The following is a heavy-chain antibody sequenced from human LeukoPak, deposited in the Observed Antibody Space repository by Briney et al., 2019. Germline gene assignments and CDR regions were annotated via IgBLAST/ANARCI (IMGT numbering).Heavy chain of an antibody. D-gene: IGHD1-26*01. CDR2: ISSSSSYI. V-gene: IGHV3-21*01. CDR1: GFTFSSYS. J-gene: IGHJ6*03. Sequence: GGSLRLSCAASGFTFSSYSMTWVRQAPGKGLEWVSSISSSSSYIYYADSVKGRFTISTDNAKNSLYLQMNSLRAEDTAVYYCARELGFAGKDYYYMDVWGKGTTVTVSS. CDR3: ARELGFAGKDYYYMDV.